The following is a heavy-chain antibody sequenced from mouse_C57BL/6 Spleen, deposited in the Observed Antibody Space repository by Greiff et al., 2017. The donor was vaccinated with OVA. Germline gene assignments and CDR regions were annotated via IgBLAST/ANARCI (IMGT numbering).Heavy chain of an antibody. V-gene: IGHV14-3*01. J-gene: IGHJ3*01. CDR2: IDPANGNT. D-gene: IGHD2-9*01. CDR1: GFNIKNTY. Sequence: EVMLVESVAELVRPGASVKLSCTASGFNIKNTYMHWVKQRPEQGLEWIGRIDPANGNTKYAPKSQGKATITADTSSNTAYLQLSSLPSDDTAISYCAAYYACDGAPCFAYWGQGTLVTVSA. CDR3: AAYYACDGAPCFAY.